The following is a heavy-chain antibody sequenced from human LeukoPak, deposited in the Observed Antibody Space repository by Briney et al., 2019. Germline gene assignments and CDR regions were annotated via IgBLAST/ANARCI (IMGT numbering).Heavy chain of an antibody. V-gene: IGHV3-23*01. CDR2: ISGSGGST. CDR3: AKSKKPRDIVVVPHSFDY. CDR1: GFTFSSYA. J-gene: IGHJ4*02. Sequence: GGSLRLSCAASGFTFSSYAMSWVRQAPGKGLEWVSAISGSGGSTYYADSVKGRFTISRDNSKNTLYLQMNSLRAEDTAVYYCAKSKKPRDIVVVPHSFDYWGQGTLVTVSS. D-gene: IGHD2-2*01.